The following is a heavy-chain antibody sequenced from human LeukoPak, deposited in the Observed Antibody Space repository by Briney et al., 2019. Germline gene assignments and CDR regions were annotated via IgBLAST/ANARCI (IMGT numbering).Heavy chain of an antibody. Sequence: SETLSLTCTVSGGSISSGSYYWGWIRQPPGKGLEWIGSIYYGGSTYYNPSLKSRVTISKDTSKNQFSLKLSSVTAADTAVYYCARVGDGYNSDFDYWGQGTLVTVSS. J-gene: IGHJ4*02. CDR3: ARVGDGYNSDFDY. D-gene: IGHD5-24*01. CDR2: IYYGGST. V-gene: IGHV4-39*07. CDR1: GGSISSGSYY.